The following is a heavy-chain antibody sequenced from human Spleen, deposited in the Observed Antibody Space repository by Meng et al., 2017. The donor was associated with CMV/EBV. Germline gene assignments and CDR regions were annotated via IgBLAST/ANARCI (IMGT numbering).Heavy chain of an antibody. D-gene: IGHD6-6*01. V-gene: IGHV1-69*10. J-gene: IGHJ5*02. CDR2: IIPILGIA. Sequence: SVKVSCKASGGTFSSYAISWVRQAPGQGLEWMGGIIPILGIANYAQKFLGRVTISADKSTSTASMELSSLRSEDTAVYYCARVYSSSSDVWSWFDPWGQGTLVTVSS. CDR1: GGTFSSYA. CDR3: ARVYSSSSDVWSWFDP.